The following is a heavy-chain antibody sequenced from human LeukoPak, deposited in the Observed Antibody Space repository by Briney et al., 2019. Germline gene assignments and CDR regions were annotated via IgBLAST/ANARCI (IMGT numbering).Heavy chain of an antibody. Sequence: ASVKVSCKASGYSFTSYYMHWVRQAPGQGLEWMGIINPSGGSTSYAQKFQGRVTMTRDMSTSTVYMELSSLRSDDTAVYYCARVRNSGFRYVDSWGQGTLVTVSS. CDR2: INPSGGST. CDR1: GYSFTSYY. V-gene: IGHV1-46*01. D-gene: IGHD5-12*01. CDR3: ARVRNSGFRYVDS. J-gene: IGHJ4*02.